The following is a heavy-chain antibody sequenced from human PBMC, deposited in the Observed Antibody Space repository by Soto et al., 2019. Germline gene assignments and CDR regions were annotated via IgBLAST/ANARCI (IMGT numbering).Heavy chain of an antibody. CDR3: ARGYYDSTAYFDY. V-gene: IGHV3-53*01. Sequence: EVPLVESGGGLIQPGGSLRLSCAASGFTVSSNYMSWVRQAPGKGLEWVSLIYSGGSTYYADFVKGRFTISRDNSKNMLYLQMNSLRAEDTAVYYCARGYYDSTAYFDYWGQGTLVTVSS. CDR1: GFTVSSNY. D-gene: IGHD3-22*01. J-gene: IGHJ4*02. CDR2: IYSGGST.